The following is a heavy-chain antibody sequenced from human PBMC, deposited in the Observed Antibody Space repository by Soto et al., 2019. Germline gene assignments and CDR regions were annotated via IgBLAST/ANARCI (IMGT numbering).Heavy chain of an antibody. V-gene: IGHV1-69*01. CDR2: IIPMFGTT. D-gene: IGHD6-13*01. Sequence: QVQLVQSGSEVQMPGSSVKVSCKTSGGTFSRHAINWVRQAPGQGLEWMGGIIPMFGTTNYAQKFKGRVTISADESTRTAYMELSSLRSEDAAVYYCARAVIHGSIWYLWFGTLVQGTLVTVSS. CDR3: ARAVIHGSIWYLWFGT. CDR1: GGTFSRHA. J-gene: IGHJ5*02.